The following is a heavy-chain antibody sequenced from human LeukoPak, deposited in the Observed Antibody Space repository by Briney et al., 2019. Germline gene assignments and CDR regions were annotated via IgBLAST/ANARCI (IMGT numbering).Heavy chain of an antibody. V-gene: IGHV3-74*01. J-gene: IGHJ4*02. CDR1: GFTFSSYW. D-gene: IGHD3-22*01. CDR2: INSDGSST. CDR3: ARDPTSMYYYDSSGYYCDY. Sequence: GGSLRLSCAASGFTFSSYWMHWVRQAPGKGLVWVSRINSDGSSTSYADSVEGRFTISRDNAKNTLYLQMNSLRAEDTAVYYCARDPTSMYYYDSSGYYCDYWGQGTLVTVSS.